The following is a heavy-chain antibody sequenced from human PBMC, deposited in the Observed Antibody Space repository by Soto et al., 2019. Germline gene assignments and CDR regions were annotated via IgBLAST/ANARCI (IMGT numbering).Heavy chain of an antibody. J-gene: IGHJ6*02. Sequence: PGGSLRLSCAASGFTFSSYGMHWVRQAPGKGLEWVAVISYDGSNKYYADSVKGRFTISRDNSKNTLYLQMNSLRAEDTAVYYCAKDFSSQAGYYYYYGMDVWGQGTTVTVSS. D-gene: IGHD6-25*01. CDR2: ISYDGSNK. V-gene: IGHV3-30*18. CDR3: AKDFSSQAGYYYYYGMDV. CDR1: GFTFSSYG.